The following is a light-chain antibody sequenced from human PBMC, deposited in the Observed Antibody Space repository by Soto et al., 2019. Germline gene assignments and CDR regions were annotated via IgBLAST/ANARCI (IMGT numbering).Light chain of an antibody. CDR2: KAS. CDR1: QSISSW. CDR3: QPYYSYPFT. Sequence: DIQMTQSPSTLSASVGDRVTITCRASQSISSWLAWDQQKPGKAPKLLIYKASNLETGVPSRFSGSGSETEVTLTISSLQPDDFAKYYLQPYYSYPFTFGPGTKVDI. V-gene: IGKV1-5*03. J-gene: IGKJ3*01.